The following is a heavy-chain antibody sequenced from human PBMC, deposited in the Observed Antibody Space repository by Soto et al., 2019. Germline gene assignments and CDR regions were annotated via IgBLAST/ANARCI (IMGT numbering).Heavy chain of an antibody. Sequence: GGSLRLSCAASGFTFSSYDMHWVRQATGKGLEWVSAIGTAGDTYYPGSVKGRFTTSRENAKNSLYLQMNSLRAGDTAVYYCASIPMYSSGWYPIDDWGQRTLVTVSS. CDR2: IGTAGDT. CDR3: ASIPMYSSGWYPIDD. D-gene: IGHD6-19*01. J-gene: IGHJ4*02. V-gene: IGHV3-13*01. CDR1: GFTFSSYD.